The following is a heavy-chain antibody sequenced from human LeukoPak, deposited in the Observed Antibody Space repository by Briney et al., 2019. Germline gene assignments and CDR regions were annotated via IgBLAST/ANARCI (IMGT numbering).Heavy chain of an antibody. CDR3: ARDLGTYSNPDYYYYMDV. D-gene: IGHD4-11*01. CDR2: ISSSSSYI. Sequence: GGSLRLSCAASGFTFSSYSMNWVRQAPGKGLEWVSSISSSSSYIYYADSVKGRFTISRDNAKNSLYLQMNSLRAEDTAVYYCARDLGTYSNPDYYYYMDVWGKGTTVTVSS. CDR1: GFTFSSYS. J-gene: IGHJ6*03. V-gene: IGHV3-21*01.